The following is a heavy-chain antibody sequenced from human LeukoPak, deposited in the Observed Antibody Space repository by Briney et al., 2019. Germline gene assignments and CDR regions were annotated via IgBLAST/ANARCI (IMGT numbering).Heavy chain of an antibody. D-gene: IGHD5-24*01. CDR2: ISSSSSYI. J-gene: IGHJ4*02. CDR1: GFTFSNYN. CDR3: ARGRDGSQSPIDY. V-gene: IGHV3-21*01. Sequence: GGSLRLSCAASGFTFSNYNMNWVRQAPGKGLEWVSSISSSSSYIYYADSLRGRFTISRDNTENSLYLQMISLRAEDAAVYYCARGRDGSQSPIDYWGQGTLVTVSS.